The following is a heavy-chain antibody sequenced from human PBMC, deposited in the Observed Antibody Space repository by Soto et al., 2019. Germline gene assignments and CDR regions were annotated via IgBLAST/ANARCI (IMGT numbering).Heavy chain of an antibody. D-gene: IGHD5-12*01. CDR3: ARGTVLVATEPGDY. V-gene: IGHV1-8*01. J-gene: IGHJ4*02. Sequence: QVQLVQSGAEVKKPGASVKVSCKASGYTFTSYDINWVRQATGQGLEWMGWMNPNSGNTGYAQKFQGRVIMTRNTSISTAYMELSSLRSEDTAVYYCARGTVLVATEPGDYWGQGTLVTVSS. CDR1: GYTFTSYD. CDR2: MNPNSGNT.